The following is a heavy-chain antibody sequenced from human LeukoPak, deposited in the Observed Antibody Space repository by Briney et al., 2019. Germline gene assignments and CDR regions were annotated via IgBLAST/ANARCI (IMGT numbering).Heavy chain of an antibody. J-gene: IGHJ4*02. D-gene: IGHD3-22*01. CDR2: INPSGGST. CDR3: ARIPPRHDSSGYYLDY. V-gene: IGHV1-46*01. CDR1: GYTFTSYA. Sequence: ASVKVSCKASGYTFTSYAMNWVRQAPGQGLEWMGIINPSGGSTSYAQKFQGRVTMTRDTSTSTVYMELSSLRSEDTAVYYCARIPPRHDSSGYYLDYWGQGTLVTVSS.